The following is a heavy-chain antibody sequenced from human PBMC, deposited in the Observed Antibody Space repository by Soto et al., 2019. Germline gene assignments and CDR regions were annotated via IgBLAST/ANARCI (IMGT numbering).Heavy chain of an antibody. J-gene: IGHJ4*02. CDR3: ARVDDY. CDR1: GGSFSGHF. V-gene: IGHV4-34*01. Sequence: QVQLQQWGTGLLKPSETLSLTYAVYGGSFSGHFWSWIRQPPGKGLEWIGEIDHSGGTNYNPSLESRVTISLDTSKNQFSLKLTSVTAADTAIYYCARVDDYWGQGTPVTVSS. CDR2: IDHSGGT.